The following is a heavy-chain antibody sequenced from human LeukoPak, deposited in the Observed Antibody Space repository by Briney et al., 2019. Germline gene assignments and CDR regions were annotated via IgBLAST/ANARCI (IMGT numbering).Heavy chain of an antibody. CDR3: TRVFARYSGSF. J-gene: IGHJ4*02. CDR1: GGSISSTSYY. D-gene: IGHD1-26*01. Sequence: SETLSLTCTVSGGSISSTSYYWGWIRQPPGKGLEWIGSIYYSGSTYYNPSLKSRVTISVDTSKNQFSLKLSSVTAADTAVYYCTRVFARYSGSFWGQGTLVTVSS. CDR2: IYYSGST. V-gene: IGHV4-39*01.